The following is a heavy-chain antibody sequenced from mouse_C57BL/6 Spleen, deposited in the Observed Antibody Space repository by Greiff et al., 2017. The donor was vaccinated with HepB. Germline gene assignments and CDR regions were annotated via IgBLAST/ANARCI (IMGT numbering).Heavy chain of an antibody. CDR2: ISGGGGNT. CDR1: GFTFSSYT. J-gene: IGHJ1*03. CDR3: ARQPVLYWYFDV. Sequence: EVKLMESGGGLVKPGGSLKLSCAASGFTFSSYTMSWVRQTPEKRLEWVATISGGGGNTYYPDSVKGRFTISRDNAKHTLYLQMSSLRSEDTALYYCARQPVLYWYFDVWGTGTTVTVSS. V-gene: IGHV5-9*01.